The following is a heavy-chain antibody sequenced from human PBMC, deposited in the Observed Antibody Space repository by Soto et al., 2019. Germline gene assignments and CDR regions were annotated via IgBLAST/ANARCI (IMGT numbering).Heavy chain of an antibody. D-gene: IGHD6-19*01. CDR1: GFTFSSYA. V-gene: IGHV3-30-3*01. CDR3: AREGKEQWLVSSYSDY. J-gene: IGHJ4*02. Sequence: QVQLVESGGGVVQPGRSLRLSCAASGFTFSSYAMHWVRQAPGKGLEWVAVISYDGSNKYYADSVKGRFTISRDNSKNTLYLQMNSLRAEDTAVYYCAREGKEQWLVSSYSDYWGQGTLVTVSS. CDR2: ISYDGSNK.